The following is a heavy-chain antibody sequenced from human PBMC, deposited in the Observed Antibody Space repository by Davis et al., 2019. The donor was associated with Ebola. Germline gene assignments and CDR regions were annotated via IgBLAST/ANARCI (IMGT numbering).Heavy chain of an antibody. V-gene: IGHV5-51*01. CDR1: GYSFTSHW. D-gene: IGHD6-6*01. CDR2: INPADSNT. Sequence: SCKASGYSFTSHWIAWVRHMPGKGLEWMGIINPADSNTRYSPSFQGQVTTSVDKSTSTAYLQWSSLKASDTAKYYCARPKYSTSFHDAFDMWGQGTMVTVSS. CDR3: ARPKYSTSFHDAFDM. J-gene: IGHJ3*02.